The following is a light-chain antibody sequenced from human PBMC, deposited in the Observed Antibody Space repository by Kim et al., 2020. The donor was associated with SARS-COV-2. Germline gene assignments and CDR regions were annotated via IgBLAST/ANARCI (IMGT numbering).Light chain of an antibody. CDR2: GAS. J-gene: IGKJ2*01. CDR3: QQYNNWPLT. Sequence: EIVMTQSPTTLSVSPGERATLTCRASQSLSNGLAWYQQKPGQGPRLLIYGASTRATGIPARFSGSGSGTEFTLTISSLQSEDFAVYYCQQYNNWPLTFGQGTKLEI. CDR1: QSLSNG. V-gene: IGKV3-15*01.